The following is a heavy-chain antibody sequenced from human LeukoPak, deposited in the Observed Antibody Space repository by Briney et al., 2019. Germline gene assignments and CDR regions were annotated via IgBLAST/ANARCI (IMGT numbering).Heavy chain of an antibody. CDR1: GFTFSSYG. CDR2: IWYDGSNK. Sequence: GGSLRLSCAASGFTFSSYGMHWVRQAPGKGLEWVAVIWYDGSNKYYADSVKGRFTISRDNSKNTLYLQMNSLRAEDTAVYYCARVSYSGYDEIDYWGQGTLVTVSS. D-gene: IGHD5-12*01. CDR3: ARVSYSGYDEIDY. J-gene: IGHJ4*02. V-gene: IGHV3-33*01.